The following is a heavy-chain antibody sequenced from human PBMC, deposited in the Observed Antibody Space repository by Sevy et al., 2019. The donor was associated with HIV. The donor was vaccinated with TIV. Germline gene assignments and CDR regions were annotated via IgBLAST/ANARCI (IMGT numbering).Heavy chain of an antibody. Sequence: ASVKVSCKASGGTFSSYAISWVRQAPGQGLEWVGGITGMFGTANYAQKFQGRVRITADELTSTGYMGLSGLGSEDTAVYYGARGLYYYESSFDYWGQGTLVTVSS. CDR2: ITGMFGTA. CDR1: GGTFSSYA. D-gene: IGHD3-22*01. CDR3: ARGLYYYESSFDY. V-gene: IGHV1-69*13. J-gene: IGHJ4*02.